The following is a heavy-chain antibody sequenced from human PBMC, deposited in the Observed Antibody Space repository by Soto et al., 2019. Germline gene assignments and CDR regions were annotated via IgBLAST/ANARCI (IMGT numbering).Heavy chain of an antibody. CDR2: IWYDGNNK. Sequence: PGGSLRLSCAAAGVTFSSYGMHWVRQAPGKGLEWVAVIWYDGNNKYYADSVKGRFTISRDNSKNTLYVQMTSLRAEDTAIYYCARGLHSLFDYWGQGTLVTVSS. V-gene: IGHV3-33*01. CDR1: GVTFSSYG. CDR3: ARGLHSLFDY. D-gene: IGHD2-21*01. J-gene: IGHJ4*02.